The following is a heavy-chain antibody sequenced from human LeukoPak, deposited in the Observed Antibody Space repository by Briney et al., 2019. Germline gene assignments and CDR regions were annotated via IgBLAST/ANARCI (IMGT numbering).Heavy chain of an antibody. D-gene: IGHD6-13*01. V-gene: IGHV3-23*01. J-gene: IGHJ5*02. CDR3: AKEDCSCERENRFET. CDR2: ICGSDGST. CDR1: VLTFSIYV. Sequence: GGSLRLSCVASVLTFSIYVMSWVRQAPGKGLEWGSPICGSDGSTYYADSVKGRFTISRENSKNTLYLQINTLRAEDTAVYFCAKEDCSCERENRFETWGKGTLSPSPQ.